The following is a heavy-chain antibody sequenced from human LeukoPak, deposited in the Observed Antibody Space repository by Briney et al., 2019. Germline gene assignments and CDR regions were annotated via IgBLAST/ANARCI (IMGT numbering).Heavy chain of an antibody. Sequence: GGSLRLSCAASGFTFSGYGMSWVRQAPGKGLEWVSAISGSGARTYYADSVKGRFTISRDNSKNTLYLQMNTLRVEDTAVYYCAKAGSSGYSYFDYWGQGTLVAVSS. V-gene: IGHV3-23*01. J-gene: IGHJ4*02. CDR2: ISGSGART. D-gene: IGHD3-22*01. CDR1: GFTFSGYG. CDR3: AKAGSSGYSYFDY.